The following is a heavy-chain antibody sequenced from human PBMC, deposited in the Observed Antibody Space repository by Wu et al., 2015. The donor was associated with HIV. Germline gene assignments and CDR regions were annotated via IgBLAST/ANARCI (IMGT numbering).Heavy chain of an antibody. V-gene: IGHV1-69*05. CDR2: IIPLFGTT. Sequence: QVQLVQSGAEVKKPGSSVRVSCKASGGTFSSYAINWVRQAPGRGLEWMGGIIPLFGTTDYAQIFQGRITITTDESTSTAYLRLTTLRSEDTAVYYCATPRSPGFSSAWPTYFDYWGQGTLVTVSS. J-gene: IGHJ4*02. CDR3: ATPRSPGFSSAWPTYFDY. D-gene: IGHD6-19*01. CDR1: GGTFSSYA.